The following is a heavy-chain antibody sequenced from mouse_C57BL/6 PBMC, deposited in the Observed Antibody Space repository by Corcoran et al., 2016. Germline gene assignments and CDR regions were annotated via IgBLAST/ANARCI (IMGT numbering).Heavy chain of an antibody. CDR3: AREGWLLLFNY. D-gene: IGHD2-3*01. CDR1: GFNIKDYY. V-gene: IGHV14-2*01. Sequence: EVQLQQSGAELVKPGASVKLSCTASGFNIKDYYMHWVKQRTEQGLEWIGRIDPEDGETKYALKFQGKATITADTSSNTAYLQLSSLTSEDTAVYYCAREGWLLLFNYWGQGTLVTVSA. CDR2: IDPEDGET. J-gene: IGHJ3*01.